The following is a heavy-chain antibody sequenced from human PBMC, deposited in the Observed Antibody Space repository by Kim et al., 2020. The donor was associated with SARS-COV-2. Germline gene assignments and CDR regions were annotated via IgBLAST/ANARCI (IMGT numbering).Heavy chain of an antibody. V-gene: IGHV3-11*01. Sequence: GGSLRLSCAASGFTFSDYYMSWIRQAPGKGLEWVSYISSSGSTIYYADSVKGRFTISRDNAKNSLYLQMNSLRAEDTAVYYCAREGPVGLEHVVVVAATRGGMDVWGQGTTVTVSS. D-gene: IGHD2-15*01. J-gene: IGHJ6*02. CDR1: GFTFSDYY. CDR3: AREGPVGLEHVVVVAATRGGMDV. CDR2: ISSSGSTI.